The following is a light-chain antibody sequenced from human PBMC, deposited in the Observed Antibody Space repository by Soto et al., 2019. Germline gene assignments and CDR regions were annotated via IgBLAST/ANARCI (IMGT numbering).Light chain of an antibody. CDR2: GAS. V-gene: IGKV3-20*01. Sequence: IVLTQSPGTLSLSPGERATLSCRASQSVSSSYLAWYQQRPGQAPRLLIYGASSRATGIPDRFSGSGSGTDFILTISRLEPDDFAVYYCQQYGRSPWTFGQGTKVDNK. J-gene: IGKJ1*01. CDR3: QQYGRSPWT. CDR1: QSVSSSY.